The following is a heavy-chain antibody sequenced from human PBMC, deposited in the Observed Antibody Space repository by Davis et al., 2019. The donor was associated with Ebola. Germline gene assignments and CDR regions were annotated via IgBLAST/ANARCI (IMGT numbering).Heavy chain of an antibody. CDR2: INHSGST. Sequence: SETLSLTWAVYGGSFSGYYWSWIRQPPGQGLEWIGEINHSGSTNYNPSLKSRVTISVDTSKNQFSLKLSSVTAADTAVYYCARGVGGNCSSTSCRAEYYYGMDVWGQGTTVTVSS. CDR1: GGSFSGYY. D-gene: IGHD2-2*01. J-gene: IGHJ6*02. V-gene: IGHV4-34*01. CDR3: ARGVGGNCSSTSCRAEYYYGMDV.